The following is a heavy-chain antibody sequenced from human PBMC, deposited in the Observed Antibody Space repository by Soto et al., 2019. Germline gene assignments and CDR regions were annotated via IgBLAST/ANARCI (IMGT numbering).Heavy chain of an antibody. V-gene: IGHV4-59*08. CDR1: GGSISSYY. CDR3: ARSTFSNKMDV. CDR2: IYYSGST. D-gene: IGHD3-3*02. J-gene: IGHJ6*04. Sequence: SETLSLTCTVSGGSISSYYWSWIRQPPGKGLEWIGYIYYSGSTNYNPSLKSRVTISVDTSKNQFSLKLSSVTAADTAVYYCARSTFSNKMDVWGKGTTVTVSS.